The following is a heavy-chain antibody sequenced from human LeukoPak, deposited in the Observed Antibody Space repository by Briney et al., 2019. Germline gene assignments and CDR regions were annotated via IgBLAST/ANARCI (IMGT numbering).Heavy chain of an antibody. V-gene: IGHV3-30*02. CDR3: AKDLPGYGDYKDDDAFDI. CDR2: IRYDGGNT. CDR1: GFIFSNYA. J-gene: IGHJ3*02. Sequence: PGGSLRLSCAASGFIFSNYAMQWVRQAPGMGLEWVAFIRYDGGNTYYADSVKGRFTISRDNSKNTLYLQMNSLRAGDTAVYYCAKDLPGYGDYKDDDAFDIWGQGTMVTVSS. D-gene: IGHD4-17*01.